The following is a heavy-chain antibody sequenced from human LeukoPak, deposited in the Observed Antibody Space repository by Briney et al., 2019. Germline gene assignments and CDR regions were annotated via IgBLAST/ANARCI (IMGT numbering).Heavy chain of an antibody. CDR1: GYTFTSYD. V-gene: IGHV1-8*01. CDR3: ARGRLYCSGGSCYYMDV. D-gene: IGHD2-15*01. CDR2: MNPNSGNT. Sequence: ASVKVSCKGSGYTFTSYDINWVRQATGQGLEWMGWMNPNSGNTGYAQKFQGRVTMTRNTSISTAYMELSSLRSEDTAVYYCARGRLYCSGGSCYYMDVWGKGTTVTVSS. J-gene: IGHJ6*03.